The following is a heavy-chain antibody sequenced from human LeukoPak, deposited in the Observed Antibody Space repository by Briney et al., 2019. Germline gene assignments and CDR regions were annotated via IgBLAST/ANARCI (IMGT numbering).Heavy chain of an antibody. CDR1: GGSILSAGYY. D-gene: IGHD2/OR15-2a*01. V-gene: IGHV4-30-2*01. Sequence: SETLSLTCTVSGGSILSAGYYWSWIRQPPGKGLEWIGYIYHTGSTYHNASLKSRVTMSVDRPKNQFSLRLSSVPAADTAVYYCARDDFGIVGFAYWGQGTLVTVSS. CDR2: IYHTGST. CDR3: ARDDFGIVGFAY. J-gene: IGHJ4*02.